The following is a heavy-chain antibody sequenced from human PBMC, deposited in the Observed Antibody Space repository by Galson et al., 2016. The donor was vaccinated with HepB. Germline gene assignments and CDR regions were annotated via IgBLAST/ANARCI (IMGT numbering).Heavy chain of an antibody. J-gene: IGHJ4*02. CDR1: GFTFSGYG. CDR2: LWNDGSVK. D-gene: IGHD6-19*01. Sequence: SLRLSCAASGFTFSGYGMHWVRQAPGKGLEWVAGLWNDGSVKYYADSVKGRFTISRDNSKNTLHLQMDTLRGEDTAVYHCAREGVGIAVAATAFDYWARGPWSPSPQ. CDR3: AREGVGIAVAATAFDY. V-gene: IGHV3-33*01.